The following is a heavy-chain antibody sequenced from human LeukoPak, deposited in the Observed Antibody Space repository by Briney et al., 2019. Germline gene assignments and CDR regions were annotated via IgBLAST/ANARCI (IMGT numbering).Heavy chain of an antibody. J-gene: IGHJ5*02. V-gene: IGHV1-24*01. CDR2: FDPEDGET. Sequence: ASVKGSCKVSGYTLTELSMHWVRQAPGKGLEWMGGFDPEDGETIYAQKFQGRVSMTEDTSTDTAYMELSSLRSEDTAVYYCATVVVVVPAARWFDPWGQGTLVTVSS. D-gene: IGHD2-2*01. CDR3: ATVVVVVPAARWFDP. CDR1: GYTLTELS.